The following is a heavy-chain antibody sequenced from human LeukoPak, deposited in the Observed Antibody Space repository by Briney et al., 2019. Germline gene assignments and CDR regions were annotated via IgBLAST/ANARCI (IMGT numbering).Heavy chain of an antibody. V-gene: IGHV3-33*01. CDR2: IWYDGSNK. D-gene: IGHD6-19*01. CDR3: ARASTLAVAGNAFDI. J-gene: IGHJ3*02. Sequence: GRSLRLSCAASGFTFSSYGMHWVRQAPGKGREWVAVIWYDGSNKYYADSVKGRFTISRDNSKNTLYLQMNSLRAEDTAVYYCARASTLAVAGNAFDIWGQGTMVTVSS. CDR1: GFTFSSYG.